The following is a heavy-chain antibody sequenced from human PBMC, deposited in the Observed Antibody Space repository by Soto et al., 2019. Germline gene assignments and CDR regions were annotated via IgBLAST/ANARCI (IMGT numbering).Heavy chain of an antibody. CDR2: ISYDGSNK. CDR1: GFTFSSYG. J-gene: IGHJ6*02. V-gene: IGHV3-30*18. CDR3: AKDLSDSSGYYYESYYYGMDV. Sequence: GGSLRLSCAASGFTFSSYGMHWVRQAPGKGLEWVAVISYDGSNKYYADSVKGRFTISRDNSKNTLYLQMNSLRAEDTAVYYCAKDLSDSSGYYYESYYYGMDVWGQGTTVTVSS. D-gene: IGHD3-22*01.